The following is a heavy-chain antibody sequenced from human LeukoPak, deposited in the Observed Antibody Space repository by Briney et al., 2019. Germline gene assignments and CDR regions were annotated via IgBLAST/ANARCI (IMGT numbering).Heavy chain of an antibody. CDR2: MNPKRGNT. V-gene: IGHV1-8*01. D-gene: IGHD6-13*01. J-gene: IGHJ6*02. CDR3: ARGGSSSSYYNNYGMDV. CDR1: EHSLTSFD. Sequence: ASVKVSCKASEHSLTSFDINWVRQGSGQGLEWMGWMNPKRGNTGYAPTFQGRVTITRDTSIDTAFMELSSLRPDDTAVYYCARGGSSSSYYNNYGMDVWGQGTTITVSS.